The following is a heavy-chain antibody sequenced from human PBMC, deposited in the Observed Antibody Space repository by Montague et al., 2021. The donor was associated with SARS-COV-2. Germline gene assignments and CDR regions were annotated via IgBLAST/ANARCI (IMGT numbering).Heavy chain of an antibody. CDR1: GFTFSSYS. D-gene: IGHD3-9*01. V-gene: IGHV3-21*01. Sequence: SLRLSCAASGFTFSSYSMNWVRQAPGKGLEWVSSISSSSSNIYYAASVKGRFTISRDNAKNSLYLQMNSLRAEDTAVYYCARDKYYDILTGYYNYWGQGTLVTVSS. CDR3: ARDKYYDILTGYYNY. CDR2: ISSSSSNI. J-gene: IGHJ4*02.